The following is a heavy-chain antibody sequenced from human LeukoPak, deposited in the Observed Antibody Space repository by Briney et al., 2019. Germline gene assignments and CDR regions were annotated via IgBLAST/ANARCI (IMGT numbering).Heavy chain of an antibody. J-gene: IGHJ6*02. CDR2: IIPIFGTA. Sequence: SVKVSCKASGGTFSSYAISWVRQTPGQGLEWMGGIIPIFGTANYAQKFQGRVTITADESTSTAYMELSSLRSEDTAVYYCARAPTRYYYDSSGYHYGMDVWGQGTTVTVSS. D-gene: IGHD3-22*01. CDR3: ARAPTRYYYDSSGYHYGMDV. CDR1: GGTFSSYA. V-gene: IGHV1-69*13.